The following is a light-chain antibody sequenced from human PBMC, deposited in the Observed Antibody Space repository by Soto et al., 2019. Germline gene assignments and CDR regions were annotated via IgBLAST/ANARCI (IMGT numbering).Light chain of an antibody. CDR1: QRITT. CDR2: GLS. Sequence: EIVMTQSPATLSLSPGERATLSCRASQRITTVAWYQQKPGQAPRLLIYGLSNRAPGVPARFSVSGSGTEFTLTISSLQSEDFAVYFCQQYYYWPTFGQGTGVEVK. V-gene: IGKV3-15*01. J-gene: IGKJ1*01. CDR3: QQYYYWPT.